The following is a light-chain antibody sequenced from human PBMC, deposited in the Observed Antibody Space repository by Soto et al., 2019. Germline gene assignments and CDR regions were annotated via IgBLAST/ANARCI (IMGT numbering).Light chain of an antibody. J-gene: IGLJ3*02. V-gene: IGLV1-40*01. CDR1: YSNIGAGYD. CDR2: RNT. Sequence: QSVLTQPPSVSGAPGQGVTISCAGTYSNIGAGYDVHWYQQIPGTPPKLLIHRNTLRSSGVPDRFSGSKSGTSASLAITGLQAEDEADYYCQSYDHTLSRSLFGGGTKVTVL. CDR3: QSYDHTLSRSL.